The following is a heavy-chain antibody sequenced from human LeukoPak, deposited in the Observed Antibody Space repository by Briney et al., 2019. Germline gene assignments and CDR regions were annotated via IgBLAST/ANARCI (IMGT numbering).Heavy chain of an antibody. CDR2: IYYSGST. D-gene: IGHD2-15*01. V-gene: IGHV4-59*01. CDR1: GGSISSYY. J-gene: IGHJ4*02. Sequence: PSETLSLTCTVSGGSISSYYWSWIRQPPGKGLEWIGYIYYSGSTNYNPSLKSRVTISVDTSKNQFSLKLSSVIAADTAVYYCARVVPGYCSGGSCSGLDYWGQGTLVTVSS. CDR3: ARVVPGYCSGGSCSGLDY.